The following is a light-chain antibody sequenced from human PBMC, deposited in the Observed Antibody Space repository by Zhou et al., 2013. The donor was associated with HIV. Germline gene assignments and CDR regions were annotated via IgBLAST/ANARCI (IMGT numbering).Light chain of an antibody. CDR1: QDISNC. Sequence: DIQMTQSPSSLSASVGDRVTITCQASQDISNCLNWYQQKAGKAPKLLIYDASNLETGVPSRFSGSGSGTDFTLTISSLQPEDVGVYYCQKYNSGPRTFGPGTKLEIK. CDR3: QKYNSGPRT. J-gene: IGKJ3*01. V-gene: IGKV1-33*01. CDR2: DAS.